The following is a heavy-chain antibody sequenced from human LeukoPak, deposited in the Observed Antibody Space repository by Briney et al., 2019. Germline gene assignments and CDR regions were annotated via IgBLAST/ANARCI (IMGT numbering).Heavy chain of an antibody. D-gene: IGHD3-22*01. CDR2: IKQDGSEK. CDR3: ARVGSDYYDSSGYSDAFDI. Sequence: GGSLRLSCAASGFTFSSYWMSWVRQAPGKGLEWVANIKQDGSEKYYVDSVKGRFTISRDNAKNSLYLQMNSLRAEDMAVYYCARVGSDYYDSSGYSDAFDIWGQGTMVTVSS. CDR1: GFTFSSYW. V-gene: IGHV3-7*01. J-gene: IGHJ3*02.